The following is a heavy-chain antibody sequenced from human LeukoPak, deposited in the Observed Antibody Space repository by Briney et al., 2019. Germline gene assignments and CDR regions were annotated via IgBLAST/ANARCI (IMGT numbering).Heavy chain of an antibody. V-gene: IGHV3-30*02. CDR1: GFTFSSYG. J-gene: IGHJ6*03. CDR2: IRYDGSNK. Sequence: GGSLRLSCAASGFTFSSYGMHWVRQAPGKGLEWVAFIRYDGSNKYYADSVKGRFTISRDNSKNTLYLQMNSLRAEDTAVYYCAKDSSSWYRYYYMDVWGKGTTVTVSS. D-gene: IGHD6-13*01. CDR3: AKDSSSWYRYYYMDV.